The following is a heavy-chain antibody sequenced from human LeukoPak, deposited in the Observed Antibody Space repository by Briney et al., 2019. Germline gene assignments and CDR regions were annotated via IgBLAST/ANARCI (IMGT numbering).Heavy chain of an antibody. CDR1: GFTFDDYT. V-gene: IGHV3-43*01. CDR3: AKEGGSGDFYYYYYGMDV. J-gene: IGHJ6*02. D-gene: IGHD3-10*01. CDR2: ISWDGGST. Sequence: GGSLRLSCAASGFTFDDYTMHWVRQAPGKGLEWVSLISWDGGSTYYADSVKGRFTISRDNSKNSLYLQMNSLRTEDTALYYCAKEGGSGDFYYYYYGMDVWGQGTTVTVSS.